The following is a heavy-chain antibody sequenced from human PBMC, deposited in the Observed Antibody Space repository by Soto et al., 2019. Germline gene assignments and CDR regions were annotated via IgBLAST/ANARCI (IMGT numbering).Heavy chain of an antibody. CDR1: GGTFSSYA. CDR3: VRVVAIPGYPDN. Sequence: QVQLVQSGAEVRQPASSVKVSCKTSGGTFSSYAISWVRQAPGQGLEWMGGIVPIVDTSTYAQKFQGRVTITAYXSPSTVYMELSSLRSDDTAVYYCVRVVAIPGYPDNWGQGTLVTVSS. CDR2: IVPIVDTS. J-gene: IGHJ4*02. D-gene: IGHD5-12*01. V-gene: IGHV1-69*12.